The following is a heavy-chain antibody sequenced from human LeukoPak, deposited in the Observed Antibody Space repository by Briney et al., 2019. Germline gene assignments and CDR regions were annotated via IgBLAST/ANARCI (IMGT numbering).Heavy chain of an antibody. D-gene: IGHD3-9*01. Sequence: ASVKVSCKSSGYTFAHYGITWVRQAPGQPLECMGCISVYDGDTHYVQKFKGRLTMTTDTATATLYMELKSLRFDDTAVYYCAKDRQDLLTGSALDQWGEGALVTVSS. J-gene: IGHJ5*02. V-gene: IGHV1-18*01. CDR2: ISVYDGDT. CDR1: GYTFAHYG. CDR3: AKDRQDLLTGSALDQ.